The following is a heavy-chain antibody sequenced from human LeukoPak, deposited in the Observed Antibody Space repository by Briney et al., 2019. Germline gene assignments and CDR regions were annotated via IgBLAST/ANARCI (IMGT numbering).Heavy chain of an antibody. J-gene: IGHJ5*02. CDR3: AVQRYGDYVS. CDR1: GFTFSSYR. Sequence: GGSLRLFCAASGFTFSSYRMKWVRQAPGKGLEWVSYISSSSSTIYYADSVKGRFTISRDNAKNSLYLQMNSLRDEDTAVYYCAVQRYGDYVSWGQGTLVTVSS. CDR2: ISSSSSTI. V-gene: IGHV3-48*02. D-gene: IGHD4-17*01.